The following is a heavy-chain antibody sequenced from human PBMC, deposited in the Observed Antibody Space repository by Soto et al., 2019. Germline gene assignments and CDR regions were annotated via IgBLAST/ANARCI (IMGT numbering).Heavy chain of an antibody. J-gene: IGHJ4*02. CDR3: ARDGRDCGGDCYTDY. Sequence: GASVKVSCKASGYTFTSYAMHWVRQAPGQRLEWMGWINAGNGNTKYSQKFQGRVTMTRDTSTSTVYMELSSLRSEDTAVYYCARDGRDCGGDCYTDYWGQGTLVTVSS. D-gene: IGHD2-21*02. CDR2: INAGNGNT. CDR1: GYTFTSYA. V-gene: IGHV1-3*01.